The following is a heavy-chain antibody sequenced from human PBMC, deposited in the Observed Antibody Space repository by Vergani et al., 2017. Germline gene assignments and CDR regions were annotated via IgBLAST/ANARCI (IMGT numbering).Heavy chain of an antibody. CDR2: ISYDGSNK. D-gene: IGHD2-2*01. J-gene: IGHJ4*02. CDR3: ARDLVAN. CDR1: GFTFSSYA. V-gene: IGHV3-30-3*01. Sequence: QVQLVESGGGVVQPGRSLRLSCAASGFTFSSYAMHWVRQAPGKGLEWVAVISYDGSNKYYADSVKGRFTISRDNSKNTLYLQMNSXRAEDTAVYYCARDLVANWGQGTLVTVSS.